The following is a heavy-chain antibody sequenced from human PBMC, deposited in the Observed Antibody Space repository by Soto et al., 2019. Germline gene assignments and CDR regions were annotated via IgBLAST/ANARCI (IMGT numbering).Heavy chain of an antibody. V-gene: IGHV4-31*03. Sequence: PSETLSLTCTVSGGSISSGGYYWSWIRQHPGKGLEWIGYIYYSGSTYYNPYLKSRVTISVDTSKNQFSLKLSSVTAADTAVYYCARDLGLGDSGPLGYWGQGTLVTVSS. CDR3: ARDLGLGDSGPLGY. D-gene: IGHD1-26*01. CDR2: IYYSGST. J-gene: IGHJ4*02. CDR1: GGSISSGGYY.